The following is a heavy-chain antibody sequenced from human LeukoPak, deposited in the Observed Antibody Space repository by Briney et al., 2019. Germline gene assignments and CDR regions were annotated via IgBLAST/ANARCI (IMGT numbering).Heavy chain of an antibody. CDR1: GFIFSSHG. Sequence: PGGSLRLSCAASGFIFSSHGMNWVRQAPGKGLEWVSGISPSGDITYYADSVMGRFTISRDNRKSTVSPQMNSLRAEDTALYYCVRDLDWGAFDVWGQGRMVTVSS. CDR2: ISPSGDIT. CDR3: VRDLDWGAFDV. D-gene: IGHD3/OR15-3a*01. J-gene: IGHJ3*01. V-gene: IGHV3-23*01.